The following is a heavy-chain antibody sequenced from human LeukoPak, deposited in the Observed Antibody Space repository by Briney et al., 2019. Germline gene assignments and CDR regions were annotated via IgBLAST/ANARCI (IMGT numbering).Heavy chain of an antibody. D-gene: IGHD3-10*01. CDR2: INHSGST. V-gene: IGHV4-34*01. J-gene: IGHJ1*01. CDR3: ARSPPYYYGSGSYFFQH. Sequence: AETLSLTCTVSGGSISSYYWSWIRQPPGKGLEWIGEINHSGSTNYNPSLKSRVTISVDTSKNQFSLKLSSVTAADTAVYYCARSPPYYYGSGSYFFQHWGQGTLVTVSS. CDR1: GGSISSYY.